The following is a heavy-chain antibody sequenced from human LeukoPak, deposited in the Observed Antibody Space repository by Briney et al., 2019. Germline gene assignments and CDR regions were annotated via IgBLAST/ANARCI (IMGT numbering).Heavy chain of an antibody. J-gene: IGHJ5*02. Sequence: SETLSLTCTVPGGSISSYYWSWIRQPPGKGLEWIGYIYYSGSTNYNPSLKSRVTISVDTSKNQFSLKLSSVTAADTAVYYCARVLLAFNWFDPWGQGTLVTVSS. CDR3: ARVLLAFNWFDP. D-gene: IGHD5-12*01. V-gene: IGHV4-59*01. CDR2: IYYSGST. CDR1: GGSISSYY.